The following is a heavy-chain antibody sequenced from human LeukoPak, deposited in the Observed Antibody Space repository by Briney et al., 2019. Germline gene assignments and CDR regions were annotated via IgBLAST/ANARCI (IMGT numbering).Heavy chain of an antibody. CDR2: ISGSGGST. CDR1: GFTFSSYS. V-gene: IGHV3-23*01. CDR3: AKASAMIVVVSKHFDY. D-gene: IGHD3-22*01. J-gene: IGHJ4*02. Sequence: GGSLRLSCAASGFTFSSYSMSWVRQAPGKGLEWVSAISGSGGSTYYADSVKGRFTISRDNSKNTLYLQMNSLRAEDTAVYYCAKASAMIVVVSKHFDYWGQGTLVTVSS.